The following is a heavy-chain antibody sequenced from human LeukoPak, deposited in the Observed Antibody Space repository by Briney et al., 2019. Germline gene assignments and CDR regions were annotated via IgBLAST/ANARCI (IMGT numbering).Heavy chain of an antibody. J-gene: IGHJ4*02. V-gene: IGHV3-30*02. Sequence: GGSLRLSCAGSGFTFGGYGMHWFRQTPGKGLEWVAVIAYDGSRAFYADSVKGRFTISRDNSKNTLYLQMNSLRAEDTAVYYCAKEYKFDYWGQGTLVTVSS. CDR3: AKEYKFDY. CDR1: GFTFGGYG. CDR2: IAYDGSRA. D-gene: IGHD1-1*01.